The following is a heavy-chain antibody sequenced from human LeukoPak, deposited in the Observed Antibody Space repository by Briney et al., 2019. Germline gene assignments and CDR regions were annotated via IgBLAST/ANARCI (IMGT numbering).Heavy chain of an antibody. J-gene: IGHJ6*02. D-gene: IGHD2-15*01. V-gene: IGHV4-34*01. CDR3: ASKGWREGYCSGGSCYSDYYYGMDV. CDR2: INHSGST. Sequence: PSETLSLTCAVYGGSFSGYYWSWIRQPPGKGLEWIGEINHSGSTNYNPSLKSRVTISVDTSKNQFSLKLSSVTAADTAMYYCASKGWREGYCSGGSCYSDYYYGMDVWGQGTTVTVSS. CDR1: GGSFSGYY.